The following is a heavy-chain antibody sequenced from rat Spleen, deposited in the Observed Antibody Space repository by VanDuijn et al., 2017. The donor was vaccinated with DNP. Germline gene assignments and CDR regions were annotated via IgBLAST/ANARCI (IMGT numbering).Heavy chain of an antibody. CDR3: ARWNSGHFDY. J-gene: IGHJ2*01. Sequence: EVQLVESGGGLVQPGRSLKLSCAASGFTFSDYYMAWVRQAPTKGLEWVASIRYDGGSTYYRDSVKGRFTISRDNAKNTLYLQMNSLRSEDMATYYCARWNSGHFDYWGQGVMVTVSS. CDR1: GFTFSDYY. D-gene: IGHD4-3*01. V-gene: IGHV5-22*01. CDR2: IRYDGGST.